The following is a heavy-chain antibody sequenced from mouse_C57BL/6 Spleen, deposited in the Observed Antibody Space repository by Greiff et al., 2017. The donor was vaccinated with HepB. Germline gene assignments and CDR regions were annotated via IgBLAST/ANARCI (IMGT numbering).Heavy chain of an antibody. CDR2: IYPGDGDT. CDR1: GYAFSSSW. CDR3: ARWTVAHYYAMDY. D-gene: IGHD1-1*01. J-gene: IGHJ4*01. V-gene: IGHV1-82*01. Sequence: QVQLKESGPELVKPGASVKISCKASGYAFSSSWMNWVKQRPGKGLEWIGRIYPGDGDTNYNGKFKGKATLTADKSSSTAYMQLSSLTSEDSAVYFCARWTVAHYYAMDYWGQGTSVTVSS.